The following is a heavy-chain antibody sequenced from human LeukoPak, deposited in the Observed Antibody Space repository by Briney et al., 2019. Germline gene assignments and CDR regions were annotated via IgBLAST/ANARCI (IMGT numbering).Heavy chain of an antibody. J-gene: IGHJ4*02. CDR2: IKPDGSEK. V-gene: IGHV3-7*03. Sequence: GGSLRLSCAASGFTFSTYWMSWVRQAPGKGLEWVAKIKPDGSEKYYVDSVKGRFTISRDKAKNSLYLQMNSLKIEDTAVYYCTTVWDPLGYWGQGTLVTVSS. D-gene: IGHD1-26*01. CDR3: TTVWDPLGY. CDR1: GFTFSTYW.